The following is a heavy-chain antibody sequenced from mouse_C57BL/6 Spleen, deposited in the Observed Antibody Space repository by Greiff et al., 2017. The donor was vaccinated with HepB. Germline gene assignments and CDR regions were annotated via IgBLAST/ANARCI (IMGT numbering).Heavy chain of an antibody. V-gene: IGHV7-3*01. D-gene: IGHD2-4*01. Sequence: EVQLVESGGGLVQPGGSLSLSCAASGFTFTDYYMSWVRQPPGKALEWLGFIRNKANGYTTEYSASVKGRFTISRDNSQSILYLQMNALRAEDSATYYCARYAITKVFDYWGQGTTLTVSS. J-gene: IGHJ2*01. CDR1: GFTFTDYY. CDR2: IRNKANGYTT. CDR3: ARYAITKVFDY.